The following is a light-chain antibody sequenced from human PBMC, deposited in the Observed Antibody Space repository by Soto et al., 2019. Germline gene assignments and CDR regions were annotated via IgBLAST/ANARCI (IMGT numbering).Light chain of an antibody. CDR1: QSISGY. CDR3: QQPFNSPIT. Sequence: DIQMTQSPASLSASVGDRVTITCRASQSISGYLNWYQKKSGQAPRLLMYAASSLQSGVPSRFSGSGSGTDFTLTISSVRPEDLGSXYCQQPFNSPITFGQGTRLEIK. CDR2: AAS. J-gene: IGKJ5*01. V-gene: IGKV1-39*01.